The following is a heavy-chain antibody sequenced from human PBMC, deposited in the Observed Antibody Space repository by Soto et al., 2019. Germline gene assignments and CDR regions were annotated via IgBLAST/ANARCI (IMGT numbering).Heavy chain of an antibody. V-gene: IGHV4-39*01. J-gene: IGHJ4*02. CDR1: GGSISSSSYC. CDR3: ARARADYYDSSGYPLGY. D-gene: IGHD3-22*01. Sequence: TSETLPLTCTVSGGSISSSSYCWGWIRKPPGKGLEWIGSIYYSGSTYYNPSLKSRVTISVDTSKNQFSLKLSSVTAADTAVYYCARARADYYDSSGYPLGYWGQGTLVTVSS. CDR2: IYYSGST.